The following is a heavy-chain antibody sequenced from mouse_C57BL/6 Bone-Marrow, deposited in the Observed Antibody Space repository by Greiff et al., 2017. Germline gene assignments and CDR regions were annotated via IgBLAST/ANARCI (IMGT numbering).Heavy chain of an antibody. J-gene: IGHJ3*01. CDR1: GFTFSDYG. CDR3: ARGRLLRLSGFAY. CDR2: ISSGSSTI. D-gene: IGHD1-2*01. V-gene: IGHV5-17*01. Sequence: DVHLVESGGGLVKPGGSLKLSCAASGFTFSDYGMHWVRQAPEKGLEWVAYISSGSSTIYYADTVKGRFTISRDNAKNTLFLQMTSLRSEDTAMYYCARGRLLRLSGFAYWGQGTLVTVSA.